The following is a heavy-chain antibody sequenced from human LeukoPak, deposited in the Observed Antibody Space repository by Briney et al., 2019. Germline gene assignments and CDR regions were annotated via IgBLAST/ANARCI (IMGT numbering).Heavy chain of an antibody. CDR1: DYSISSGYY. Sequence: SETLSLTCTVSDYSISSGYYWGWIRQPPGKGLEWIGSIYRSGSAYYNPSLKSRVTISVDTSKNQFSLKLSSVTAADTAVYYCARVSSKATVRGLITKKNYYYYYMDVWGKGTTVTISS. J-gene: IGHJ6*03. D-gene: IGHD3-10*01. CDR2: IYRSGSA. CDR3: ARVSSKATVRGLITKKNYYYYYMDV. V-gene: IGHV4-38-2*02.